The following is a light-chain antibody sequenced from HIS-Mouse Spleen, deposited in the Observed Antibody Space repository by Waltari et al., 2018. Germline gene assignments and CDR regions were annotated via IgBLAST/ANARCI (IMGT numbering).Light chain of an antibody. V-gene: IGLV2-14*03. CDR1: SRDVGGSNS. Sequence: QSALTQPASVSGSPGQSITLSRTGTSRDVGGSNSVSWYQQHPGKAPKRMIYDVSNRTSGVSNRFAGSKSGNTASLTISGLQAEDAADYYCSSYTSSSTPYVLGTGTKVTVL. CDR3: SSYTSSSTPYV. J-gene: IGLJ1*01. CDR2: DVS.